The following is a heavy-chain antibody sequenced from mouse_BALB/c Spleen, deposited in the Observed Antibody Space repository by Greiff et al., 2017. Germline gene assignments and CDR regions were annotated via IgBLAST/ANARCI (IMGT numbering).Heavy chain of an antibody. CDR1: GYSITSDYA. D-gene: IGHD1-1*01. J-gene: IGHJ4*01. CDR2: ISYSGST. CDR3: ARSRYYGGDAMDY. Sequence: VQLKESGPGLVKPSQSLSLTCTVTGYSITSDYAWNWIRQFPGNKLEWMGYISYSGSTSYNPSLKSRISITRDTSKNQFFLQLNSVTTEDTATYYCARSRYYGGDAMDYWGQGTSVTVSS. V-gene: IGHV3-2*02.